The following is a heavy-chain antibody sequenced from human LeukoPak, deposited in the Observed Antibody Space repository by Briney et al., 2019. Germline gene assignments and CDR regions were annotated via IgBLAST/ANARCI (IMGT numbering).Heavy chain of an antibody. J-gene: IGHJ6*03. V-gene: IGHV4-61*02. CDR2: MYTSGST. CDR3: AREGYYYYYMDV. CDR1: GGSISSGSYY. Sequence: SETLSLTCTVSGGSISSGSYYWSWIRQPAGKGLEWIGRMYTSGSTYYNPSLKSRVTISVDTSKNQFSLKLSSVTAADTAVYYCAREGYYYYYMDVWGKGTTVTVSS.